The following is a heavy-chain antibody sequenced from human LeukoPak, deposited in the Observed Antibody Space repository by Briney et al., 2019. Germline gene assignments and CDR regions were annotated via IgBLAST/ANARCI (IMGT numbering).Heavy chain of an antibody. CDR2: INPSGGST. Sequence: ASVKVSCKASGYTFTSYYMHWVRQAPGQGLEWMGIINPSGGSTSYAQKFQGRVTMTRDMSTSTVYMELNSLRSEDTAVYYCARDHGSGSFLDYWGQGTLVTVSS. CDR1: GYTFTSYY. J-gene: IGHJ4*02. D-gene: IGHD3-10*01. CDR3: ARDHGSGSFLDY. V-gene: IGHV1-46*01.